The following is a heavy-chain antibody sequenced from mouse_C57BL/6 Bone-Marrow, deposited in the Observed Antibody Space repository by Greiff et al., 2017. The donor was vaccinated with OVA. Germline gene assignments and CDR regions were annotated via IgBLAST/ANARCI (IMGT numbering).Heavy chain of an antibody. CDR3: ARWAITTVVDYAMDY. Sequence: EVQLQQSGPELVKPGASVKISCKASGYTFTDYYMNWVKQSHGKSLEWIGDINPNNGGTSYNQKFKGKATLTVDKSSSTAYMELRSLTSEDSAVYYCARWAITTVVDYAMDYWGQGTSVTVSS. D-gene: IGHD1-1*01. V-gene: IGHV1-26*01. J-gene: IGHJ4*01. CDR2: INPNNGGT. CDR1: GYTFTDYY.